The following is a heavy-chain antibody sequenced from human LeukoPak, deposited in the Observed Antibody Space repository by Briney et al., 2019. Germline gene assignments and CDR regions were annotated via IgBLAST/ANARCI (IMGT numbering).Heavy chain of an antibody. CDR2: IYTSGST. J-gene: IGHJ6*03. Sequence: PSETLSLTCTVSGGSISSGSYYWSWIRQPAGKGLEWIGRIYTSGSTNYNPSLKSRVTISVDTSKNQFSQKLSSVTAADTAVYYCARAYDSSGLYYYYYYMDVWGKGTTVTISS. CDR3: ARAYDSSGLYYYYYYMDV. V-gene: IGHV4-61*02. CDR1: GGSISSGSYY. D-gene: IGHD3-22*01.